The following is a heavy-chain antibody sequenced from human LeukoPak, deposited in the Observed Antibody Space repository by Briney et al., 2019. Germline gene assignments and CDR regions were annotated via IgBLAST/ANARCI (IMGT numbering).Heavy chain of an antibody. CDR2: INHSGST. CDR3: ARVPITMVRGVNYYFDY. Sequence: SETLSLTCAVYGGSFSGYYWSWIRQPPGKGLEWIGEINHSGSTNYNPSLKSRVTISVDTSKNQFSLKLSSVTAADTAVYYCARVPITMVRGVNYYFDYWGQGTLVTVSS. J-gene: IGHJ4*02. D-gene: IGHD3-10*01. V-gene: IGHV4-34*01. CDR1: GGSFSGYY.